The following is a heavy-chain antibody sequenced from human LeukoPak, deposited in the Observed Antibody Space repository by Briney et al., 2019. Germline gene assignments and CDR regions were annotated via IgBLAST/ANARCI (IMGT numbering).Heavy chain of an antibody. CDR1: GGSISGYY. CDR3: ARQESDSSGYSWFDP. Sequence: PSETLSLTCTVSGGSISGYYWSWIRQPPGKGLEWIGYIYYSGNTNYNPSLKSRVTISVDTSKNQFSLKLSSVTAADTAVYYCARQESDSSGYSWFDPWGQGTLVTVSS. J-gene: IGHJ5*02. CDR2: IYYSGNT. D-gene: IGHD3-22*01. V-gene: IGHV4-59*08.